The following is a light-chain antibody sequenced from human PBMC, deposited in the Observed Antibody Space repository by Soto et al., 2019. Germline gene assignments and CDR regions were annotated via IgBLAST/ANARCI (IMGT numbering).Light chain of an antibody. V-gene: IGKV3-11*01. CDR2: DAS. Sequence: EFVFTKSPATLSLSPGERATLSCRASQSVSSYLAWYQQKPGQAPRLLIYDASNRATGIPARFSGTGSGTDFTLTINNLEPEDFAVYYCQVRTNWSIAFGRGTRLEIK. CDR3: QVRTNWSIA. J-gene: IGKJ5*01. CDR1: QSVSSY.